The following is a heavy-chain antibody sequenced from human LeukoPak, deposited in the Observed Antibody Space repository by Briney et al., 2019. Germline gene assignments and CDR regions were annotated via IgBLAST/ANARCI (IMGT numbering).Heavy chain of an antibody. V-gene: IGHV3-7*01. CDR3: ATDIAPYCGGDCYSTFDY. D-gene: IGHD2-21*02. CDR2: IKQDGSEK. CDR1: GFTFSSYW. Sequence: GGSPRLSCAASGFTFSSYWMSWVRQAPGKGLEWVANIKQDGSEKYYVDSVKGRFTISRDNAKNSLYLQMNSLRPEDTAVYYCATDIAPYCGGDCYSTFDYWGQGTLVTVSS. J-gene: IGHJ4*02.